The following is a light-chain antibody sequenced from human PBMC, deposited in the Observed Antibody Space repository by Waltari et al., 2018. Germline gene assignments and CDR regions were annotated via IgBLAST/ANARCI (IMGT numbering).Light chain of an antibody. CDR1: SSDVGSYNA. Sequence: QSALTQPASVSGSPGQSITIPCTGTSSDVGSYNAVSWYQDHPGQGPKAIIYEFSDRPTGVSARFSDSTSGNTASLTISGLQAEDDADYYCSSQSSDTVVLFGGGTKVTVL. CDR2: EFS. CDR3: SSQSSDTVVL. V-gene: IGLV2-14*01. J-gene: IGLJ3*02.